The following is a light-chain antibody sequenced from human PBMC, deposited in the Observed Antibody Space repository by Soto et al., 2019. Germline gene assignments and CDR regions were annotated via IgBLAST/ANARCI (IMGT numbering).Light chain of an antibody. CDR2: DAS. Sequence: DIQMTQSPSTLSASVGDRVIITCRASQRISSWLAWYQQKPGKPPKLLIYDASSLESGVPSRFSGSGSGTEFTLTISSLQPDDFATYYCQQFNSYSGTFDQGTKVEIK. J-gene: IGKJ1*01. CDR3: QQFNSYSGT. CDR1: QRISSW. V-gene: IGKV1-5*01.